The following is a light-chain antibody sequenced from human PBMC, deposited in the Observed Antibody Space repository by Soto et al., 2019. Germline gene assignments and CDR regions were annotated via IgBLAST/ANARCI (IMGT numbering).Light chain of an antibody. CDR3: QQSYSTPRWT. Sequence: DIQMTQSPSSLSASVVARVTITCRASQVIRTDLVWYQQKPGKAPKRLIYAASNLQSGIPLRFSGSGSGTEFTLTISILQPEDFATYNCQQSYSTPRWTFGQGTKVDI. CDR1: QVIRTD. V-gene: IGKV1-39*01. J-gene: IGKJ1*01. CDR2: AAS.